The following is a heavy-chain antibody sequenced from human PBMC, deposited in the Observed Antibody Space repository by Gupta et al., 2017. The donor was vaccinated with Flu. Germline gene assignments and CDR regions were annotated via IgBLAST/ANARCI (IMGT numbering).Heavy chain of an antibody. V-gene: IGHV3-23*01. D-gene: IGHD2-2*01. CDR3: AKEVEPADSDWFDP. CDR1: NYA. Sequence: NYAMSWVRQPPGKGLEWVSGLSGSGAATYYAASVKGRFTISRDNSNNTVYLQMSSLRAEDTATYYCAKEVEPADSDWFDPRGQGTLVIVSA. CDR2: LSGSGAAT. J-gene: IGHJ5*02.